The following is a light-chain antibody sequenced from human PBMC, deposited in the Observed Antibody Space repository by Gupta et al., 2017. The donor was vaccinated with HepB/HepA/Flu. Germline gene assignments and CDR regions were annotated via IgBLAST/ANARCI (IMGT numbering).Light chain of an antibody. CDR2: GAS. V-gene: IGKV3-15*01. CDR3: QQYNNWPSS. Sequence: EIEMTQSPATLSVSPGERATLFCRASQSVSSYLAWYQQKPGQAPRLLIFGASTRATGIPARFTGSGSGTEFTLTISSLQSEDFAVYYCQQYNNWPSSFGQGTKMEIK. J-gene: IGKJ2*04. CDR1: QSVSSY.